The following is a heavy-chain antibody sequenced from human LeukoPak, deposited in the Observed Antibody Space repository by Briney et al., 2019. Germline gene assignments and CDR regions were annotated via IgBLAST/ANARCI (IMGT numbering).Heavy chain of an antibody. D-gene: IGHD3-22*01. V-gene: IGHV1-2*02. CDR3: ARAYYYDSSGYLNDY. CDR2: INPNSGGT. Sequence: ASVKVSCKASGYTFTSYDINWVRQATGQGLEWMGWINPNSGGTNYAQKFQGRVTMTRDTSISTAYMELSRLRSDDTAVYYCARAYYYDSSGYLNDYWGQGTLVTVSS. J-gene: IGHJ4*02. CDR1: GYTFTSYD.